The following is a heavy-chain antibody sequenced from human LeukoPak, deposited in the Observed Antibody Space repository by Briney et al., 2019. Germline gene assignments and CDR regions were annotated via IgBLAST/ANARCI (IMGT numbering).Heavy chain of an antibody. CDR3: ARDRTGRDGYNFPGY. V-gene: IGHV1-69*04. CDR1: GYTFTSYY. CDR2: IIPILGIA. D-gene: IGHD5-24*01. Sequence: SVKVSCKASGYTFTSYYMHWVRQAPGQGLEWMGRIIPILGIANYAQKFQGRVTITADKSTSTAYMELSSLRSEDTAVYYCARDRTGRDGYNFPGYWGQGTLVTVSS. J-gene: IGHJ4*02.